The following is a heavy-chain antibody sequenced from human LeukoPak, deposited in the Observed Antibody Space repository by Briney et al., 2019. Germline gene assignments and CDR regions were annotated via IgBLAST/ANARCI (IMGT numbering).Heavy chain of an antibody. V-gene: IGHV3-21*01. CDR3: ARGVAVSGTGKYYFDY. J-gene: IGHJ4*02. Sequence: GGSLRLSCAASGFTFSSYEMNWVRQAPGKGLEWVSSISSSSSYIYYADSVKGRFTISRDNAKNSLYLQMTSLRAEDTAVYYCARGVAVSGTGKYYFDYWGQGTLVTVSS. D-gene: IGHD6-19*01. CDR1: GFTFSSYE. CDR2: ISSSSSYI.